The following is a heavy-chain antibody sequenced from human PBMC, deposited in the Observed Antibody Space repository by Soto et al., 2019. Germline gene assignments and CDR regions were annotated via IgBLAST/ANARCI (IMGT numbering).Heavy chain of an antibody. J-gene: IGHJ4*02. Sequence: PSETLSLTCAVSGGSISSGNWWSWFRQSPGKELERIGEIYHSGITNYNPSLKSRVNISVDNSENQLSLSLNSVTVADTAVYYCARNVRYYIDYWGQGTLVTVSS. V-gene: IGHV4-4*02. CDR1: GGSISSGNW. CDR2: IYHSGIT. CDR3: ARNVRYYIDY.